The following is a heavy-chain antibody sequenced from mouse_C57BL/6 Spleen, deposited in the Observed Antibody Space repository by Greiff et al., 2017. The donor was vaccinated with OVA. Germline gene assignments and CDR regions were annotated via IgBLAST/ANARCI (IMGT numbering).Heavy chain of an antibody. CDR3: ADGYYEGGMDY. Sequence: VQLQQSGPGLVKPSQSLSLTCSVTGYSITSGYYWNWIRQFPGNKLEWMGYISYDGSNNYNPSLKNRISITRDTSKNQFFLKLNSVTTEDTATYYCADGYYEGGMDYWGQGTSVTVSS. D-gene: IGHD2-3*01. CDR2: ISYDGSN. J-gene: IGHJ4*01. V-gene: IGHV3-6*01. CDR1: GYSITSGYY.